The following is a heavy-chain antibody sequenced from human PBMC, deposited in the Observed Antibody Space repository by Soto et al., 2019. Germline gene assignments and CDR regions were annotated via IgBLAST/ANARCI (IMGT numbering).Heavy chain of an antibody. CDR3: VRSSGVATPDFDY. Sequence: GGSLRLSCAASGFTFTLYAIHWDHQAPGKGPEWVAVISHDATLKYYTDSVKGRFTISRDNSKNTVFLQLNSLRPKDTAVYFCVRSSGVATPDFDYWGQGTLVTVSS. J-gene: IGHJ4*02. CDR2: ISHDATLK. D-gene: IGHD3-10*01. V-gene: IGHV3-30-3*01. CDR1: GFTFTLYA.